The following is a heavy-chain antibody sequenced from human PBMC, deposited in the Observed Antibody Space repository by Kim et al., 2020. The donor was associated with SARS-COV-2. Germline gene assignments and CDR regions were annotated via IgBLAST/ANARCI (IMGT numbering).Heavy chain of an antibody. CDR2: GST. D-gene: IGHD5-12*01. V-gene: IGHV4-59*09. Sequence: GSTNSNPTPKSRVTISVDTSKNQFSLKLSSVTAADTAVYYCARGRDGYNYWGQGTLVTVSS. CDR3: ARGRDGYNY. J-gene: IGHJ4*02.